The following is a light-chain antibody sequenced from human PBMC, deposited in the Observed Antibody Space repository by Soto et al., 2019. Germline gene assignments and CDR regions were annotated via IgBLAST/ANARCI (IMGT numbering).Light chain of an antibody. V-gene: IGKV3-20*01. CDR3: QHYGGSPRT. CDR2: EIS. J-gene: IGKJ1*01. CDR1: QSVSDNY. Sequence: ENVLTQSPGTLSLSPGERATLSCRASQSVSDNYLAWYQQKPGQAPRLLLYEISARATGIPDRFSGSGSGTDFTLTISRLEPEDFAVYYCQHYGGSPRTFGQGTKV.